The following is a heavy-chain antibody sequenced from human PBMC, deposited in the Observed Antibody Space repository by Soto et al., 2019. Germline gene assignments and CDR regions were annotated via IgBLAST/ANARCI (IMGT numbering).Heavy chain of an antibody. CDR3: PKDKDRGYDWADYFDY. J-gene: IGHJ4*02. Sequence: EVQLLESGGGLVQPGGSLRLSCAASGFTFSSYAMGWVRQAPGKGLEWVSAIRGSNDNTYYTDSVKGRFTISRDNSKNTLYLQMNSLRAEDTAVYYCPKDKDRGYDWADYFDYWGQGTLVTVSS. V-gene: IGHV3-23*01. CDR2: IRGSNDNT. D-gene: IGHD5-12*01. CDR1: GFTFSSYA.